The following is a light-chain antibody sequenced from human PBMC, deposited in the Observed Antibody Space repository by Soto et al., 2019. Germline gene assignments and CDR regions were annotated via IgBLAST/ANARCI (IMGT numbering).Light chain of an antibody. Sequence: QPVLTQPPSASGTPGQRVIISCSGSSSNIGSNFVFWYQQLPGTAPKPLIHTKNQRPSGVPDRFSGSKSGTSASLAISGLRSEDEADYYCATWDDSLSGWVFGGGTKLTVL. J-gene: IGLJ3*02. CDR2: TKN. CDR3: ATWDDSLSGWV. CDR1: SSNIGSNF. V-gene: IGLV1-47*02.